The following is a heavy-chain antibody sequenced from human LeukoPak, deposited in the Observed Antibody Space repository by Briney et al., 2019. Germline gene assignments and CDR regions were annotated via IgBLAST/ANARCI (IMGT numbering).Heavy chain of an antibody. CDR3: ARVAEYQPSDY. CDR2: IKQDGSEK. CDR1: GFTFSSYW. V-gene: IGHV3-7*01. Sequence: GGSLRLSCAASGFTFSSYWMSWVRQAPGKGLEWVANIKQDGSEKYYVDSVKGRFTISRANAKNSLYLQMNSLRAEDTAVYYCARVAEYQPSDYWGQGTLVTVSS. D-gene: IGHD2-2*01. J-gene: IGHJ4*02.